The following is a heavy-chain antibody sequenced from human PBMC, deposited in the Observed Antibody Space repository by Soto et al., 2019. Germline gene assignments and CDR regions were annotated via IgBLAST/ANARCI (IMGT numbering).Heavy chain of an antibody. J-gene: IGHJ4*02. CDR1: GDTFSSYA. V-gene: IGHV1-69*06. CDR2: IIPKFNTI. CDR3: ARVTPGGYFDY. D-gene: IGHD1-26*01. Sequence: GASVKVSCKAFGDTFSSYAISWVRQAPGQGLEWMGGIIPKFNTIDHGQKFQGRVTIAADKSTSTAYMELSSLRSDDTAVYYCARVTPGGYFDYWVQGTLVTVSS.